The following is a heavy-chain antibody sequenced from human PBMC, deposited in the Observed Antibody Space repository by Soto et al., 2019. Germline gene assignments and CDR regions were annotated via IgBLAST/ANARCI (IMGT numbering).Heavy chain of an antibody. CDR2: IYYSGST. Sequence: SETLSLTCTVSGGSVSSGSYYWSWIRQPPGKGLEWIGYIYYSGSTNYNPSLKSRVTISVDTSKNQFSPKLSSVTAADTAVYYCARGDDTAMVMENWFDPWGQGTLVTVS. V-gene: IGHV4-61*01. D-gene: IGHD5-18*01. J-gene: IGHJ5*02. CDR3: ARGDDTAMVMENWFDP. CDR1: GGSVSSGSYY.